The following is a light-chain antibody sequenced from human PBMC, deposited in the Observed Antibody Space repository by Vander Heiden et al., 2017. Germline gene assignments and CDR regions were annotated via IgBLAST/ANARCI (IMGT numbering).Light chain of an antibody. CDR3: QQSYSTLPFT. Sequence: DIQMTQSPSSLSASVGDRVTITCRASQSISSYLNWYQQKPGKAPKLLIYAASSLQSGVPSRFSGSGSGTDFTLTISSLQPEDFATYYCQQSYSTLPFTFGHGTKVDIK. J-gene: IGKJ3*01. CDR2: AAS. V-gene: IGKV1-39*01. CDR1: QSISSY.